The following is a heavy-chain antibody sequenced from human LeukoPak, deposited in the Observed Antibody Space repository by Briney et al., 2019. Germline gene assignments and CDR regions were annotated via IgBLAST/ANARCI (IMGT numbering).Heavy chain of an antibody. CDR1: GGSVSSGSHF. CDR2: IYHSGST. CDR3: ARHYGP. Sequence: SETLSLTCTVSGGSVSSGSHFWSWIRQPPGKGLEWIAYIYHSGSTNYNPSLKSRVTMSLDTSKNQFSLKLNSVTAADTAVYYRARHYGPWGQGTLVTVSS. J-gene: IGHJ5*02. V-gene: IGHV4-61*01. D-gene: IGHD3-16*01.